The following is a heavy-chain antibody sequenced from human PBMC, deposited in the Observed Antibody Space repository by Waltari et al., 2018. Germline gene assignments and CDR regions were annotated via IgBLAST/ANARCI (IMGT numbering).Heavy chain of an antibody. Sequence: QVQLVESGGGVVQPGRSLRLSCAASGFTFSSYGMPWVRQAPGKGLDWVAVIWYDGSNKYYADSVKGRFTISRDNSKNTLYLQMNSLRAEDTAVYYCARSYYYDSSGYDYWGQGTLVTVSS. CDR3: ARSYYYDSSGYDY. V-gene: IGHV3-33*01. D-gene: IGHD3-22*01. CDR2: IWYDGSNK. J-gene: IGHJ4*02. CDR1: GFTFSSYG.